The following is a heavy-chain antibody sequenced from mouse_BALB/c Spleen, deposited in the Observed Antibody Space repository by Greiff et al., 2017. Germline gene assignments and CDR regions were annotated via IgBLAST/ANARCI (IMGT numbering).Heavy chain of an antibody. Sequence: EVQLVESGGGLVQPGGSRKLSCAASGFTFSSFGMHWVRQAPEKGLEWVAYISSGSSTIYYADTVKGRFTISRDNPKNTLFLQMTSLRSEDTAMYYCARGNYGNLYFDYWGQGTTLTVSS. CDR1: GFTFSSFG. J-gene: IGHJ2*01. V-gene: IGHV5-17*02. CDR2: ISSGSSTI. D-gene: IGHD2-1*01. CDR3: ARGNYGNLYFDY.